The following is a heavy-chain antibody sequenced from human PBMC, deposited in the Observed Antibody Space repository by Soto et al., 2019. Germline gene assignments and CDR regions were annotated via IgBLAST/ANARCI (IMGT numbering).Heavy chain of an antibody. Sequence: GGSLRLSCAASGFTFSSYAMSWVRQAPGKGLEWVSAISGSGGSTYYADSVKGRFTISRDNSKNTLYRQMNSLRAEDTAVYYCAKGRDQYYDFWSGYYRSWGQGTLVTVSS. J-gene: IGHJ4*02. D-gene: IGHD3-3*01. CDR1: GFTFSSYA. CDR3: AKGRDQYYDFWSGYYRS. CDR2: ISGSGGST. V-gene: IGHV3-23*01.